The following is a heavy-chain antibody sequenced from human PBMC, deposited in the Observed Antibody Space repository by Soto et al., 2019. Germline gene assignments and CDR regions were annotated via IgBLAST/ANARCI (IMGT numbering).Heavy chain of an antibody. J-gene: IGHJ4*02. D-gene: IGHD1-26*01. CDR1: GYSISSSNW. CDR2: IYYSGTT. CDR3: ARREIQGLIAF. Sequence: SETLSLTCAVSGYSISSSNWWGWIRQPPGKGLEWIGYIYYSGTTYYNPSLKSRVTMSVDTSKNQFSLKLTSVTAVVTAVYYCARREIQGLIAFWGQGTLVTVTS. V-gene: IGHV4-28*01.